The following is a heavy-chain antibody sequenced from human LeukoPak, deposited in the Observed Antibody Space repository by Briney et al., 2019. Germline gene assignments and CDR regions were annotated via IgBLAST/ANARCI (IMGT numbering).Heavy chain of an antibody. J-gene: IGHJ4*02. Sequence: PGGSLRLSCAASGFTFSYYWMHWVRQAPGKGLVWVSRINTDGSSTGFADSVKGRFTISRDNAKNTLYLQMSSLRAEDTAVYYCARDRGESYYDYFDYWGQGALVTVSS. CDR3: ARDRGESYYDYFDY. D-gene: IGHD1-26*01. CDR2: INTDGSST. V-gene: IGHV3-74*01. CDR1: GFTFSYYW.